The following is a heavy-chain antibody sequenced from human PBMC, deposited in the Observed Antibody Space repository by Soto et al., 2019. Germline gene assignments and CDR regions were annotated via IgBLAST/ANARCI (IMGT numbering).Heavy chain of an antibody. J-gene: IGHJ6*02. CDR3: ARQGVVVPAARIYSIYYGMDV. Sequence: GESLKISCKGSGYSFTSYWIGWVRQMPGKGLEWMGIIYPGDSDTRYSPSFQGQVTISADKSISTAYLQWSSLKASDTAMYYCARQGVVVPAARIYSIYYGMDVWGQGTTVTVSS. V-gene: IGHV5-51*01. CDR2: IYPGDSDT. D-gene: IGHD2-2*01. CDR1: GYSFTSYW.